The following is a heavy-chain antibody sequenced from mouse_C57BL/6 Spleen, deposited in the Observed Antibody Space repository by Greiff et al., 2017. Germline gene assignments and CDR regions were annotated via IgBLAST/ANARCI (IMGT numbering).Heavy chain of an antibody. D-gene: IGHD2-14*01. CDR3: ARVGYDYFDY. V-gene: IGHV1-64*01. J-gene: IGHJ2*01. Sequence: QVQLQQPGAELVKPGASVKLSCKASGYTFTSYWMHWVKQRPGQCLEWIGMIHPNSGSTNYNEKFKSKATLTVDKSSSTAYMQLSSLTSEDSAVYYCARVGYDYFDYWGQGTTLTVSS. CDR1: GYTFTSYW. CDR2: IHPNSGST.